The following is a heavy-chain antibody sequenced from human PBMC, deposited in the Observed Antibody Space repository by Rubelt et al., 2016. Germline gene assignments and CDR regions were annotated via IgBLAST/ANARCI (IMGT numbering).Heavy chain of an antibody. CDR2: IFYTGTT. CDR1: GGSIGSGGHY. Sequence: QVQLQESGPGLVKPSQTVSLTCTVSGGSIGSGGHYWSWLRQHPGKGLVWIGHIFYTGTTYYNPSLESRLTISIDTSRSQFSLKLNSVTDADTAVYYCARDSHYDYTYYYDMDVWGQGTTGTVSS. V-gene: IGHV4-31*03. J-gene: IGHJ6*02. D-gene: IGHD3-16*01. CDR3: ARDSHYDYTYYYDMDV.